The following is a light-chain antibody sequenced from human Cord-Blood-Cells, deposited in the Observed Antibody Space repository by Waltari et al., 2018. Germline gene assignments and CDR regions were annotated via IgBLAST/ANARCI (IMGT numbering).Light chain of an antibody. J-gene: IGLJ2*01. Sequence: QSALTQPASVSGFPGQSITIHCTGTSSDVGGYNYVSWYQQHPGKAPKLMIYDVSNRPSGVSNRFSGSKSGNTASLNISGLHAEDEADYYCSSYTSSSTPVVFGGGTKLTVL. CDR1: SSDVGGYNY. V-gene: IGLV2-14*03. CDR2: DVS. CDR3: SSYTSSSTPVV.